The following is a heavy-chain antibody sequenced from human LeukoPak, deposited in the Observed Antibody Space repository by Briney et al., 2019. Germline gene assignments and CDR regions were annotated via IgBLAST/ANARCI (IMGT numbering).Heavy chain of an antibody. J-gene: IGHJ4*02. CDR3: ARDSDALDYYDSSGPDY. Sequence: ASVKVSCKASGYTFTSYGISWVRQAPGQGLEWMGWISAYSGNTNYAQKLQGRVTMTTDTSTSTAYMELRSLRSDDTAVYYCARDSDALDYYDSSGPDYWGQGTLVTVSS. V-gene: IGHV1-18*01. D-gene: IGHD3-22*01. CDR1: GYTFTSYG. CDR2: ISAYSGNT.